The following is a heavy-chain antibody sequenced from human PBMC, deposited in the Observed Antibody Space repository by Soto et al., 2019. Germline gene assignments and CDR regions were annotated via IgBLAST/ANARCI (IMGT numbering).Heavy chain of an antibody. CDR1: GYSFTNHW. V-gene: IGHV5-51*01. CDR2: IYPGDSDT. J-gene: IGHJ4*02. CDR3: ARSIVPAATDFDY. Sequence: GESLKISCKGSGYSFTNHWIGWVRQMPGKGLEWMGIIYPGDSDTKYSPSFQGQVTFSADKSISTAYLQWSGLKASDTAIYYCARSIVPAATDFDYWGQGTPVTVSS. D-gene: IGHD2-2*01.